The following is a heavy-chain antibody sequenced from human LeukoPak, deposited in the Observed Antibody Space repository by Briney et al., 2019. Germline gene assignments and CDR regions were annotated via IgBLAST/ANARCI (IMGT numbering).Heavy chain of an antibody. V-gene: IGHV3-23*01. D-gene: IGHD3-22*01. CDR1: GCTFSSYA. J-gene: IGHJ4*02. CDR2: ISGSGGST. CDR3: AKASHYYDSSGADY. Sequence: PGGSLRLSCAASGCTFSSYAMSWVRQAPGKGLEWVSAISGSGGSTYYADSVKGRFTISRDNSKNTLYLQMNSLRAEDTAVYYCAKASHYYDSSGADYWGQGTLVTVSS.